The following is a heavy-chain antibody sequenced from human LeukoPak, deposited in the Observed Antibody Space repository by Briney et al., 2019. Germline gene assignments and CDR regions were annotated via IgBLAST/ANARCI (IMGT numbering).Heavy chain of an antibody. D-gene: IGHD3-10*01. Sequence: SVKVSCKASGGTFSSYAISWVRQAPGQGLEWMGGIIPIFGTANYAQKFQGRVTITADKSTSTAYMELNSLRSEDTAVYYCARSPSPSTLLWFGELFCYWGQGTLVTVSS. CDR3: ARSPSPSTLLWFGELFCY. V-gene: IGHV1-69*06. CDR1: GGTFSSYA. CDR2: IIPIFGTA. J-gene: IGHJ4*02.